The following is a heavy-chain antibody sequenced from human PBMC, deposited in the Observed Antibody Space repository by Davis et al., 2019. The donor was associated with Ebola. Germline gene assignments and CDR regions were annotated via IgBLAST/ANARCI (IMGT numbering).Heavy chain of an antibody. V-gene: IGHV3-21*04. CDR1: GFTFSSYS. CDR2: ISSSSSYI. J-gene: IGHJ4*02. D-gene: IGHD2-15*01. Sequence: GESLKISCAASGFTFSSYSMNWVRQAPGKGLEWVSSISSSSSYIYYADSVKGRFTISRDNSKNTMYLQMNSLRAEDTALYYCAKDYWAWTGATFDFWGQGTLVTVSS. CDR3: AKDYWAWTGATFDF.